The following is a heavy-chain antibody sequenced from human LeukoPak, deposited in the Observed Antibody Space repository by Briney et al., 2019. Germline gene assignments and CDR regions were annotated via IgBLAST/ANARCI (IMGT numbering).Heavy chain of an antibody. CDR2: IRYDGSDK. J-gene: IGHJ4*02. CDR1: GFTFSSYG. Sequence: GGSLRLSCAASGFTFSSYGMHWVRQAPGKGLEWVAFIRYDGSDKYYEDSVKGRFTISRDNSKNILYLQMNNLRTEDTAVYHCSSTSAGYWGQGTPVTVSS. V-gene: IGHV3-30*02. CDR3: SSTSAGY. D-gene: IGHD2-2*01.